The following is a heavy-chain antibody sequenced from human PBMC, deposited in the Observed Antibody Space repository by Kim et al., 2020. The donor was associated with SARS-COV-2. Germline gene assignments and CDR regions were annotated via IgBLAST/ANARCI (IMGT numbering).Heavy chain of an antibody. V-gene: IGHV1-18*01. Sequence: NYAQKLQGRVTMTTDTSTSTAYMELRSLRSDDTAVYYCARDSLVRGVLNWGQGTLVTVSS. J-gene: IGHJ4*02. CDR3: ARDSLVRGVLN. D-gene: IGHD3-10*01.